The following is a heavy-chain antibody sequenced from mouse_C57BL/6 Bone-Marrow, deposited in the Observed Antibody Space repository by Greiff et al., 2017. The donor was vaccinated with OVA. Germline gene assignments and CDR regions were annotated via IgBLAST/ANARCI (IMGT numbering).Heavy chain of an antibody. Sequence: QVQLKQPGAELVKPGASVKLSCKASGYTFTSYWMHWVKQRPGQGLEWIGMIHPNSGSTNYNQMFKSKATLTVDKTSSTAYMQLSSLTSEDSAVYNCALEDPDNGGQGTTLTVAS. V-gene: IGHV1-64*01. J-gene: IGHJ2*01. CDR3: ALEDPDN. CDR2: IHPNSGST. CDR1: GYTFTSYW.